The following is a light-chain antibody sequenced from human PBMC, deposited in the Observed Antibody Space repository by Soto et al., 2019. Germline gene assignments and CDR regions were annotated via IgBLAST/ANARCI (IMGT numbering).Light chain of an antibody. CDR3: SSYTSSSTSLV. CDR1: SSDVGGYNY. V-gene: IGLV2-14*01. J-gene: IGLJ3*02. CDR2: DVT. Sequence: QSVLTQPASVSGSPGQSITISCTGTSSDVGGYNYVSWYQQHPGKAPKLMIYDVTNRPSGVSNRFSGSKSGNTASLTISGLQAEDEADYYCSSYTSSSTSLVFGGGTKLTVL.